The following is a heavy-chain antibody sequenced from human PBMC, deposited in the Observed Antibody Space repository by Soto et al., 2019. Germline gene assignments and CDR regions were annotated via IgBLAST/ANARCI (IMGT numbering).Heavy chain of an antibody. CDR3: AKDWSYYGSGSYHYFDY. CDR1: GVTFYIYA. CDR2: ISGSGGST. V-gene: IGHV3-23*01. J-gene: IGHJ4*02. D-gene: IGHD3-10*01. Sequence: GGCLGLSCAASGVTFYIYAMGWVRQAPGKGLEWVSAISGSGGSTYYADSVKGRFTISRDNSKNTLYLQMNSLRAEDTAVYYCAKDWSYYGSGSYHYFDYWGQGTLVTVSS.